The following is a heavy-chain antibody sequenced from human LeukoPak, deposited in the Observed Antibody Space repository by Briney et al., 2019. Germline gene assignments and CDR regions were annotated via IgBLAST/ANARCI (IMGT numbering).Heavy chain of an antibody. CDR3: ARETAADGYNYFDY. V-gene: IGHV4-59*12. Sequence: SETPSLTCTVSGGSISSYYWSWIRQPPGKGLEWIGYIYYSGSTYYNPSLKSRVTISVDTSKNQFSLKLSSVTAADTAVYYCARETAADGYNYFDYWGQGTLVTVSS. CDR1: GGSISSYY. CDR2: IYYSGST. D-gene: IGHD5-24*01. J-gene: IGHJ4*02.